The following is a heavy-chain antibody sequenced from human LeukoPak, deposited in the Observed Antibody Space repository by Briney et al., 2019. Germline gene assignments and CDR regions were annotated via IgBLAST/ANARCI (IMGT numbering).Heavy chain of an antibody. CDR1: GGSFSGYY. J-gene: IGHJ3*02. Sequence: SETLSLTCAAYGGSFSGYYWSWIRQPPGKGLEWIGEINHSGSTNYNPSLKSRVTISVDTSKNQFSLKLSSVTAADTAVYYCAAAYCGGDCYIDAFDIWGQGTMVTVSS. D-gene: IGHD2-21*02. V-gene: IGHV4-34*01. CDR2: INHSGST. CDR3: AAAYCGGDCYIDAFDI.